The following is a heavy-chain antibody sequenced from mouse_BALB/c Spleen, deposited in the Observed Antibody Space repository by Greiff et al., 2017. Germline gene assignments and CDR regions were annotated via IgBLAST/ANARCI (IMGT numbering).Heavy chain of an antibody. CDR3: APAYDYDNAMDY. D-gene: IGHD2-4*01. CDR2: IDPANGNT. V-gene: IGHV14-3*02. CDR1: GFNIKDTY. J-gene: IGHJ4*01. Sequence: EVQLQQSGAELVKPGASVKLSCTASGFNIKDTYMHWVKQRPEQGLEWIGRIDPANGNTKYDPKFQGKATITADTSSNTAYLQLSSLTSEDTAVYYCAPAYDYDNAMDYWGQGTSVTVSS.